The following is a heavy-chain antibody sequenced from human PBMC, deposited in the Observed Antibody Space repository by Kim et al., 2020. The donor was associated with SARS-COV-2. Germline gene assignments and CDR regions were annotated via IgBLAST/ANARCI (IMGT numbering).Heavy chain of an antibody. D-gene: IGHD4-17*01. J-gene: IGHJ5*02. CDR3: AKDWTTVVTQSA. Sequence: GGSLRLSCAASGFTFSSYGMHWVRQAPGKGLEWVAVISYDGSNKYYADSVKGRFTISRDNSKNTLYLQMNSLRAEDTSVYYCAKDWTTVVTQSAWGQGTPVTVSS. CDR1: GFTFSSYG. V-gene: IGHV3-30*18. CDR2: ISYDGSNK.